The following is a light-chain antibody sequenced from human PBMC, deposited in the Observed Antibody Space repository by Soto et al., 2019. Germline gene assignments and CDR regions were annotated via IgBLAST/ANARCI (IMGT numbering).Light chain of an antibody. CDR2: GPS. Sequence: EIVLTQSPGTLSLSPGERATLSCRASQSLTSDYLAWYQQKPGQAPRLLIYGPSSRAAGIPDSFSGSGSGTDFNLTISRLEPDDFAVDYCQQYQTSPPSYTFGQGTKLE. V-gene: IGKV3-20*01. CDR3: QQYQTSPPSYT. J-gene: IGKJ2*01. CDR1: QSLTSDY.